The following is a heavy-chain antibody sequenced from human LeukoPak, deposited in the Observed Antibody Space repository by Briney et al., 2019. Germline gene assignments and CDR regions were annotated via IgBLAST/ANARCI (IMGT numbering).Heavy chain of an antibody. CDR1: GGSFSGYY. CDR2: INHSGST. D-gene: IGHD3-16*01. Sequence: SETLSLTCAVYGGSFSGYYWSWIRQPPGKGLEWIGEINHSGSTNYNPSLKSRVTISVDTSKNQFSLKLSSVTAADTAVYYCARIPARRIVITPAYFDLWGLGTLVTVSS. J-gene: IGHJ4*02. CDR3: ARIPARRIVITPAYFDL. V-gene: IGHV4-34*01.